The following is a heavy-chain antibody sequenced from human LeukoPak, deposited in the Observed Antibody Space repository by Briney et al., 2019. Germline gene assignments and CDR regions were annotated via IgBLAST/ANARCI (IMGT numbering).Heavy chain of an antibody. CDR2: ISCSGGST. D-gene: IGHD3-10*01. Sequence: GGSLRLSCAASGFTFSSYSMSWVRQAPGKGLEWVSAISCSGGSTYYADSVKGRFTISRDNPKNTLYLQMNSLRAEETAVYYCAKVAYYGSGSYSSGAIWGQGTTVTVSS. J-gene: IGHJ6*02. V-gene: IGHV3-23*01. CDR1: GFTFSSYS. CDR3: AKVAYYGSGSYSSGAI.